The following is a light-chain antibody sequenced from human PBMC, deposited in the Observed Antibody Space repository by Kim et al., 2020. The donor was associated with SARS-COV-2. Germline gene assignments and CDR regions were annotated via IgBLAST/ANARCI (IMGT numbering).Light chain of an antibody. J-gene: IGKJ1*01. CDR2: AAS. Sequence: ASVGDRVTITCRASQDINNHLTWFQQKPGKVPERLIYAASTLQSGVPSRFSGSGSGTEFTLTISSLQPEDSATYYCLQHNAYPLSFGQGTKVDIK. CDR3: LQHNAYPLS. CDR1: QDINNH. V-gene: IGKV1-17*03.